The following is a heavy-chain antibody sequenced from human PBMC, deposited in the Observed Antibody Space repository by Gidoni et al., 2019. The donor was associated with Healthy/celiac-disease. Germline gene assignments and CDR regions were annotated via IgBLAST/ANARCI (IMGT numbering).Heavy chain of an antibody. CDR2: INDSGDST. Sequence: EVQLLESGGGLVQPGGSLRLSCAASGFTFSSYAMSWVRQAPGKGLEWVSLINDSGDSTYYADSVKGRFTISRDNSRNTLYLQMNSLRAEDTAVYYCAGDWFYFVYWGQGTLVTVSS. D-gene: IGHD3-10*01. CDR1: GFTFSSYA. CDR3: AGDWFYFVY. V-gene: IGHV3-23*01. J-gene: IGHJ4*02.